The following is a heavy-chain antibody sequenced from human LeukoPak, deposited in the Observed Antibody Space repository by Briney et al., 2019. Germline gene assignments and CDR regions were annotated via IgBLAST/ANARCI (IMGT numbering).Heavy chain of an antibody. J-gene: IGHJ4*02. CDR3: ARDFRFHDDY. Sequence: PGGSLRLSCVASGFTFSSYWVTWVRQAPGKGLEWVGNIKQDGSEKYYMDSVKGRFTISRDNAKNSVYLQMSSLRVEDTAVYYCARDFRFHDDYWGQGTLVTVSS. CDR2: IKQDGSEK. V-gene: IGHV3-7*01. CDR1: GFTFSSYW.